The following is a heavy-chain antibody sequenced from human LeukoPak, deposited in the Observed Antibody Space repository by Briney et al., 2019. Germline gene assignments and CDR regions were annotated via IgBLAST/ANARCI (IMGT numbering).Heavy chain of an antibody. CDR3: AKSGYCSGGSCYDFDY. Sequence: GSLRLSRAASGFTFSSYAMSWVRQAPGKGLEWVSAISGSGGSTYYADSVKGRFTISRDNSKNTLYLQMNSLRAEDTAVYYCAKSGYCSGGSCYDFDYWGQGTLVTVSS. CDR1: GFTFSSYA. J-gene: IGHJ4*02. V-gene: IGHV3-23*01. CDR2: ISGSGGST. D-gene: IGHD2-15*01.